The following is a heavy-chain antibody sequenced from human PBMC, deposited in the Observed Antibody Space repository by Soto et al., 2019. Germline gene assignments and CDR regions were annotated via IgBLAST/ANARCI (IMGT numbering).Heavy chain of an antibody. J-gene: IGHJ5*02. V-gene: IGHV4-31*03. Sequence: TLSLTCTVAGGSISSGGYYWSWIRQHPGKGLEWIGYIYYSGSTYHNPSLKSRVTISVDTSKNQFSLKLSSVIAADTAVYYCARGRGITMVRGVITPLGWFDPWGQGTLVTASS. CDR1: GGSISSGGYY. D-gene: IGHD3-10*01. CDR3: ARGRGITMVRGVITPLGWFDP. CDR2: IYYSGST.